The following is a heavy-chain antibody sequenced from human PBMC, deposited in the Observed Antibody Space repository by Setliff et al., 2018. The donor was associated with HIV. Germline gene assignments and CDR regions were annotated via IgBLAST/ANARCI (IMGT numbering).Heavy chain of an antibody. Sequence: SETLSLTCTVSGGSMSSYYWSWIRQPAGKGLEWIGRVLTSGSTHYNPSLRSRVTISLDTSRNQISLSMTSVTAADTAVYYCARDGFPDSTWRPTDLWGQGTLVTVSS. V-gene: IGHV4-4*07. CDR1: GGSMSSYY. CDR3: ARDGFPDSTWRPTDL. D-gene: IGHD6-13*01. CDR2: VLTSGST. J-gene: IGHJ5*02.